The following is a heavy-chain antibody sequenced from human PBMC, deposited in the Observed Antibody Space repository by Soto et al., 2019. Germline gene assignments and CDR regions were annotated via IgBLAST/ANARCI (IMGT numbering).Heavy chain of an antibody. CDR3: ARRADSSSGEY. CDR1: GFTFSSYA. CDR2: ISYDGSNK. V-gene: IGHV3-30-3*01. J-gene: IGHJ4*02. Sequence: QVQLVESGGGVVQPGRSLRLSCAASGFTFSSYAMHWVRQAPGKGLEWVAVISYDGSNKYYADSVKGRFTISRDNSKNTLYLQMNSLRAEDTAVYYCARRADSSSGEYWGQGTLVTVSS. D-gene: IGHD6-6*01.